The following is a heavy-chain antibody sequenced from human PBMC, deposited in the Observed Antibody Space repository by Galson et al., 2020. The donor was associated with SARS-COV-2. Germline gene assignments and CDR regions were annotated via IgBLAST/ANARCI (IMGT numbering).Heavy chain of an antibody. CDR2: IYWDDDK. D-gene: IGHD3-16*01. V-gene: IGHV2-5*02. J-gene: IGHJ4*02. CDR1: GFSLSTSGVG. Sequence: SGPTLVNPPQTLTLTYTFSGFSLSTSGVGVGWTRQHPEKALEWHALIYWDDDKPYSPSLRSRLTSTKDTSKNQVVLTVTNMDPVDTATYYGSLFYYDYQWGQGTLVTVSS. CDR3: SLFYYDYQ.